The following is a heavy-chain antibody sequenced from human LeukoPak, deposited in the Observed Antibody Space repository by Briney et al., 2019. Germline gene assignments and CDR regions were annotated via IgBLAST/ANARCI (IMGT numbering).Heavy chain of an antibody. D-gene: IGHD1-1*01. V-gene: IGHV3-23*01. CDR3: AKGQELDDGVFDS. Sequence: PGGSLRLSCTASGFTFSSLAMTWVRQAPGTGLEWVSTIRSNGDTTYNADSVKGRFTISRDNSKNTLYLELNSLRVEDTATFYCAKGQELDDGVFDSWGQGTMVTVSS. CDR1: GFTFSSLA. CDR2: IRSNGDTT. J-gene: IGHJ4*02.